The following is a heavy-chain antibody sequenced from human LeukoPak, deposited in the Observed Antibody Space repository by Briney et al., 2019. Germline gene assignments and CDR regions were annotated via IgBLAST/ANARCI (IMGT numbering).Heavy chain of an antibody. J-gene: IGHJ5*02. CDR2: INPNSGGT. CDR3: ARATVVPAARIDP. CDR1: GYTFTGYY. D-gene: IGHD2-2*01. Sequence: ASVKVSCKASGYTFTGYYMHWVRQAPGQGLEWMGWINPNSGGTNYAQKFQGRVTMTRDTSISTAYMELSRLRSDGTAVYYCARATVVPAARIDPWGQGTLVTVSS. V-gene: IGHV1-2*02.